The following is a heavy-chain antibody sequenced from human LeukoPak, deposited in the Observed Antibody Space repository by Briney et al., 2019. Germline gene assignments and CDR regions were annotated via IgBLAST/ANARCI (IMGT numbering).Heavy chain of an antibody. V-gene: IGHV3-30*02. Sequence: GSLRLSCAASGFTFSSYGMHWVRQAPGKGLEWVAFIRYDGSNKYYADSVKGRFTISRDNSKNTLYLQMNSLRAEDTAVYYCARAHSSWFYYYYYMDVWGKGTTVTVSS. CDR2: IRYDGSNK. D-gene: IGHD6-13*01. J-gene: IGHJ6*03. CDR1: GFTFSSYG. CDR3: ARAHSSWFYYYYYMDV.